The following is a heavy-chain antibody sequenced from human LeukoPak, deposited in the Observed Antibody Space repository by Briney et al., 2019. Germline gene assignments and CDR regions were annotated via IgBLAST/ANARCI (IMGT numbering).Heavy chain of an antibody. CDR1: GGTFSSYA. J-gene: IGHJ4*02. D-gene: IGHD1-14*01. V-gene: IGHV1-69*13. Sequence: ASVRVSCKASGGTFSSYAISWVRQAPGQGLEWMGGIIPIFGTANYAQKFQGRVTITADESTSTAYMELSSLRSEDTAVYYCARDLPDGADYWGQGTLVTVSS. CDR3: ARDLPDGADY. CDR2: IIPIFGTA.